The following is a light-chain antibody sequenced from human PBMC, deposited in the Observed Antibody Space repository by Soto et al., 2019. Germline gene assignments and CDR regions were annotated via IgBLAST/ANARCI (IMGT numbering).Light chain of an antibody. V-gene: IGKV1-6*01. CDR3: LQDYNYPLT. J-gene: IGKJ4*01. CDR2: AAS. CDR1: QGIRSE. Sequence: AIQMTQSPSSLSASVGDRVTITCRASQGIRSELGWYQQKPGKAPKLLLYAASSLQSGVPSRFSGSGSGTDFTLTISSLQPEDFATYYCLQDYNYPLTFGGGTKMEIK.